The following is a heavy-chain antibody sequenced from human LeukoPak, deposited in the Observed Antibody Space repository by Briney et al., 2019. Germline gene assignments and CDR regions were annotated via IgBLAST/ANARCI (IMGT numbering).Heavy chain of an antibody. J-gene: IGHJ4*02. CDR2: INNDGSST. CDR1: GFTFSTYG. Sequence: GGPVRLSCAASGFTFSTYGMHCVRQAPGKGLVWLSRINNDGSSTIYADSVKGRLTFSRDNAENTLFLEMSSLRVEDTAVYYCVRERNNFWSGHHSIFDSWGQGTLVTVSS. V-gene: IGHV3-74*01. D-gene: IGHD3-3*01. CDR3: VRERNNFWSGHHSIFDS.